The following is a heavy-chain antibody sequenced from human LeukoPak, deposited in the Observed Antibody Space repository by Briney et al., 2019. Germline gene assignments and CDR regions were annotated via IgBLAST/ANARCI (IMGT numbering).Heavy chain of an antibody. D-gene: IGHD1-26*01. J-gene: IGHJ4*02. Sequence: GGSLRLSCAASGSTFSSFSMHWVRQAPGKGLEWVAVVSYDGSKKCYADSVKGRFTISRDNSKNTLYLQMNSLRAEDTAVYYCARDVLVGATTPFDYWGQGTLVTVSS. CDR3: ARDVLVGATTPFDY. CDR1: GSTFSSFS. V-gene: IGHV3-30-3*01. CDR2: VSYDGSKK.